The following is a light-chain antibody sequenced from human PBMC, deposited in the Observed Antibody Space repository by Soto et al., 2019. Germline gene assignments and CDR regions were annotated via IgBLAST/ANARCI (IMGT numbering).Light chain of an antibody. CDR3: QQDNNWPPSYT. Sequence: EVVMTQSPATLSLSPGERATLSCRASQSVTKNLAWYQQRPGQAPRLLIYGASTRATDVPARFSGSGSGAEVSLTVSSLQSEDFAVYEGQQDNNWPPSYTFGQGTKLESK. CDR2: GAS. CDR1: QSVTKN. V-gene: IGKV3-15*01. J-gene: IGKJ2*01.